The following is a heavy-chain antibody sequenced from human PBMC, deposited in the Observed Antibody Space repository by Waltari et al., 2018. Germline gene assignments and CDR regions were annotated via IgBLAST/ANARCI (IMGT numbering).Heavy chain of an antibody. CDR1: SISGNDW. CDR2: IHGSGRS. CDR3: ARDRGRGLFLDS. V-gene: IGHV4-4*02. Sequence: SISGNDWWSWVRQSPGKGLEWIGQIHGSGRSNYNPSLESRVSVSIDTSKNHFSLKMTSATAADTAVYYCARDRGRGLFLDSWGQGTLVTVSP. D-gene: IGHD2-15*01. J-gene: IGHJ4*02.